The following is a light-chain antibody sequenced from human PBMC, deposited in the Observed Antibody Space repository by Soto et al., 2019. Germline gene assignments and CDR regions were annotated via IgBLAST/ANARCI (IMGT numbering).Light chain of an antibody. CDR1: QSVGEY. Sequence: EIVLTQSPGTLSLSPGERATLSCRASQSVGEYLGWYQQKPGQAPRLLIYDASQRATGVPARFSASGSGTDFTLTISSLEPEDFAIYYCQQREDWPRAFGGGTKVEFK. CDR3: QQREDWPRA. V-gene: IGKV3-11*01. J-gene: IGKJ4*01. CDR2: DAS.